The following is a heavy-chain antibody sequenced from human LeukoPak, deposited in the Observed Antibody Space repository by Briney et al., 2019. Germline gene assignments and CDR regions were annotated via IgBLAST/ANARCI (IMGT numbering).Heavy chain of an antibody. D-gene: IGHD4-23*01. Sequence: SETPSLTCAVYGGSFSGYYWSWIRQPPGKGLEWIGEINHSGSTNYNPSLKSRVTISVDTSKNQFSLKLSSVTAADTAVYYCARGGGNSWFDYWGQGTLVTVSS. CDR3: ARGGGNSWFDY. J-gene: IGHJ4*02. V-gene: IGHV4-34*01. CDR2: INHSGST. CDR1: GGSFSGYY.